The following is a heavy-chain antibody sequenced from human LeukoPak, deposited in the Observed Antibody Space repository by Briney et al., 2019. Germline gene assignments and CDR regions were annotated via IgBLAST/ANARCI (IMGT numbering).Heavy chain of an antibody. CDR2: ISAYSGNT. J-gene: IGHJ5*02. D-gene: IGHD3-10*01. CDR3: ARHRSRMVRGGDWFDP. V-gene: IGHV1-18*01. Sequence: GASVKVSCKASGGTFSSYAISWVRQAPGQGLEWMGGISAYSGNTNYAQKLQGRVTMTTDTSTSTAYMELRSLRSDDTAVYYCARHRSRMVRGGDWFDPWGQGTLVTVSS. CDR1: GGTFSSYA.